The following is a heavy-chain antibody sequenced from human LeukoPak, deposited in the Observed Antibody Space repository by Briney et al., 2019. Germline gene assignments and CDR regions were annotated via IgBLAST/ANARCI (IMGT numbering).Heavy chain of an antibody. CDR2: ISGSGGNT. Sequence: GGSLRLSCAASGFAFNNAWMSWVRQAPGKGLEWVSAISGSGGNTYYADSVKGRFTISRDNSKNTLYLQMNSLRAEEKAVYYCAKDGGGVTPFDYWGQGTLVTVSS. CDR3: AKDGGGVTPFDY. J-gene: IGHJ4*02. V-gene: IGHV3-23*01. CDR1: GFAFNNAW. D-gene: IGHD2-21*02.